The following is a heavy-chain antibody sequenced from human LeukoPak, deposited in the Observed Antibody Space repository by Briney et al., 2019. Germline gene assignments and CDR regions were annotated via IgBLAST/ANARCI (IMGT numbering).Heavy chain of an antibody. V-gene: IGHV3-7*03. Sequence: TGGSLRLSCAASGFTFSSYWMSWVRQAPGKGLEWVANIKQDGSEKYYVDSVKGRFTISRDNAKNSLYLQMNSLRAEDTAVYYCARDNYYDSSGYYYYYYGMDVWGQGTTVTVSS. CDR2: IKQDGSEK. CDR1: GFTFSSYW. D-gene: IGHD3-22*01. CDR3: ARDNYYDSSGYYYYYYGMDV. J-gene: IGHJ6*02.